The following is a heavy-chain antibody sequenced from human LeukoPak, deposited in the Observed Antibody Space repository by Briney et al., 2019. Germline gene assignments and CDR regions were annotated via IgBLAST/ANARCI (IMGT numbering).Heavy chain of an antibody. CDR3: TRHYGDYVCFDY. CDR2: SRSKAYGGTT. D-gene: IGHD4-17*01. Sequence: PGGSLRLSCTASGFTFGDYAMSWVRQAPGKGLEWVGFSRSKAYGGTTEYAASVKGRFTISRDDSKSIAYLQMNSLKTEDTAVYYCTRHYGDYVCFDYWGQGTLVTVSS. CDR1: GFTFGDYA. J-gene: IGHJ4*02. V-gene: IGHV3-49*04.